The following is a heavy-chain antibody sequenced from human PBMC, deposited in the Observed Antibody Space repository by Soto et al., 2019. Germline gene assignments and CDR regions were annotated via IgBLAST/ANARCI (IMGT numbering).Heavy chain of an antibody. CDR2: IYYTGST. V-gene: IGHV4-30-4*01. D-gene: IGHD3-10*01. J-gene: IGHJ4*02. CDR3: ARVTMVRGIMADY. CDR1: GDSISSGNIY. Sequence: QVQLQESGPGVLKPSQTLFISCSVTGDSISSGNIYWSWARQAPGKGLEWIGYIYYTGSTYYNPSLKSRVTLSVNTSKNQFSLTVTSVTAADTAVYYCARVTMVRGIMADYWGQGTLVTVSS.